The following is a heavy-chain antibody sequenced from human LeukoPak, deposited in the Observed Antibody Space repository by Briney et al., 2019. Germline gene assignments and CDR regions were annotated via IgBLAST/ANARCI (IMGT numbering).Heavy chain of an antibody. CDR2: IRSKAYGGTT. J-gene: IGHJ4*02. CDR1: GFTFGDYA. V-gene: IGHV3-49*04. D-gene: IGHD4-11*01. Sequence: GGSLRLSCTASGFTFGDYAMSWVRQAPGKGLEWVGFIRSKAYGGTTEYAASVKGRFTISRDDSKSVAYLQMNSLKTEDTAVYYCTRDLVGHFSNYHSYVRGNYDYWGQGTLVTVSS. CDR3: TRDLVGHFSNYHSYVRGNYDY.